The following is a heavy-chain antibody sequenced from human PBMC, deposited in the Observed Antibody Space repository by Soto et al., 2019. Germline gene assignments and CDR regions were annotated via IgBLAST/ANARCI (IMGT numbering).Heavy chain of an antibody. D-gene: IGHD6-19*01. V-gene: IGHV3-21*01. Sequence: GGSLRLSCVASGFTFSHYYMNWVRQAPGKGLEWVSSISTASRYIYYADSVQGRFTISRDNAKNSVYLEMNSLTADDTAVYYCARPAVAGANWFDPWGQGTLVTVSS. CDR1: GFTFSHYY. J-gene: IGHJ5*02. CDR3: ARPAVAGANWFDP. CDR2: ISTASRYI.